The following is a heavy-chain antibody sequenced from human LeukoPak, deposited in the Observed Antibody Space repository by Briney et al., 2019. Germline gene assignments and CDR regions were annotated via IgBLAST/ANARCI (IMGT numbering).Heavy chain of an antibody. D-gene: IGHD4-23*01. CDR1: GYTFTAYY. CDR2: INPNSGGT. CDR3: AREDYGGNGHP. J-gene: IGHJ6*02. Sequence: GASVKVSCKAAGYTFTAYYMHWVRQAPGQGLKWMGWINPNSGGTNYAQKFQGRVTMTRDTSISTAYMELSRLRSDDTAVYYCAREDYGGNGHPWGQGTTVTVSS. V-gene: IGHV1-2*02.